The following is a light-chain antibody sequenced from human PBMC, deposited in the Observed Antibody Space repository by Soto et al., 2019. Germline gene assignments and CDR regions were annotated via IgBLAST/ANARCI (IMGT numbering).Light chain of an antibody. CDR1: QSVLLDSKNRNF. Sequence: DIVLTQSPDSLSVSLGERATINCKSSQSVLLDSKNRNFLAWYQHRPGHPPRLLIYWASTREFGVPDRFSGSGSGTDFTLTISSLQAEDVAVYYCQQYYSGFNFGPGTKVDIK. CDR3: QQYYSGFN. CDR2: WAS. J-gene: IGKJ3*01. V-gene: IGKV4-1*01.